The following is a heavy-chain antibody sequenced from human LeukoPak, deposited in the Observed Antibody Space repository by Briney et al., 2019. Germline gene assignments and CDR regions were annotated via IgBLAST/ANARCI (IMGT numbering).Heavy chain of an antibody. V-gene: IGHV1-46*01. Sequence: AASVKVSCKASGYTFTSYYMHWVRQAPGQGLEWMGIINPSGGSTSYAQKFQGRVTMTRDMSTSTVYMELSSLRSEDTDVYYCARDRGFLEWLLYFDYWGQGTLVTVSS. CDR2: INPSGGST. CDR1: GYTFTSYY. J-gene: IGHJ4*02. D-gene: IGHD3-3*01. CDR3: ARDRGFLEWLLYFDY.